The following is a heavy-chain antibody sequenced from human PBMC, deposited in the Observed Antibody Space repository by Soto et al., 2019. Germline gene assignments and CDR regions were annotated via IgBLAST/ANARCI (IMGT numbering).Heavy chain of an antibody. CDR2: INDSGST. D-gene: IGHD2-15*01. CDR1: GGAFRGYY. Sequence: QVQLQQGGAGLLKPSETLSLTCAVYGGAFRGYYWSWIRQPPGKGLEWLGEINDSGSTNYNPSLKSRITISLDTSKKEISLRLSSVTAADTAVYYWARERGRYCSGESCYPFGPWGQGALVTVSS. CDR3: ARERGRYCSGESCYPFGP. J-gene: IGHJ5*02. V-gene: IGHV4-34*01.